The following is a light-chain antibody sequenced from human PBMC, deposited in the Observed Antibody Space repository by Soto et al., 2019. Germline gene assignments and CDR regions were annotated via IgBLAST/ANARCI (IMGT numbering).Light chain of an antibody. CDR1: QSVSSY. V-gene: IGKV3-15*01. CDR3: KQYNNWPLST. J-gene: IGKJ1*01. CDR2: GAS. Sequence: EIVLTQSPATLSLSPGERATLSCRASQSVSSYLAWYQQKPGRAPRLLIYGASTRATGIPARFSGSGSGTEFTLTISSLQSEDFEVYYCKQYNNWPLSTFGQGIKVDI.